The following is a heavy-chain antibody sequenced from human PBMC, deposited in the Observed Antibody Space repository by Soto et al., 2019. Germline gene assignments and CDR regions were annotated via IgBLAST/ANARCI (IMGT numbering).Heavy chain of an antibody. CDR3: ARDAHYYDSSGYPDY. CDR1: GFTFSSYG. J-gene: IGHJ4*02. CDR2: IWYDGSNK. D-gene: IGHD3-22*01. Sequence: PGGSLRLSCAASGFTFSSYGMHWVRQSPGKGLEWVAVIWYDGSNKYYADSVKGRFTISRDNSKNTLYLQMNSLRAEDTDVYYCARDAHYYDSSGYPDYWGQGTLVTVSS. V-gene: IGHV3-33*01.